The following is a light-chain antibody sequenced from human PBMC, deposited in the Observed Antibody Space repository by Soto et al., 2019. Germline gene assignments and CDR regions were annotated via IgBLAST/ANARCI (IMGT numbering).Light chain of an antibody. V-gene: IGLV2-14*01. CDR1: RDDIGAYDY. CDR3: NSYTNSSAAV. J-gene: IGLJ2*01. Sequence: QSVLTQPASVSGSPGQSITISCAGTRDDIGAYDYVSWYQQHPGNAPKLLVYEVTNRPSGVSDRFSGSKSGNTASLTISGLQAEDEADYYCNSYTNSSAAVFGGGTKVTVL. CDR2: EVT.